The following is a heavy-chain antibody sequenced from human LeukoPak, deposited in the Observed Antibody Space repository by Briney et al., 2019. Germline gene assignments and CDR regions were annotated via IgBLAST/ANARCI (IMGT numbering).Heavy chain of an antibody. CDR2: MNRRGGST. CDR3: ARGYNYDILTGYSLPFDY. Sequence: ASVKVSCKASGYTVTIYYMHWVRQSPGQGLEWMVIMNRRGGSTSYAQKFQRRVTLPRDTSTSPVYMELSSLRSDDTAVYYCARGYNYDILTGYSLPFDYRGQGALVTVSS. V-gene: IGHV1-46*01. CDR1: GYTVTIYY. J-gene: IGHJ4*02. D-gene: IGHD3-9*01.